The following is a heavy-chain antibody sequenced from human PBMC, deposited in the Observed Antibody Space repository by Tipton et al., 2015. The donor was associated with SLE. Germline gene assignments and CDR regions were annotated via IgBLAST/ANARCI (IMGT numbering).Heavy chain of an antibody. D-gene: IGHD6-19*01. CDR2: IYYSGST. Sequence: TLSLTCTVSGGSISSHYWSWFRQPPGKGLEWIGYIYYSGSTNYNPPLKSRVTISVDTSKNQFSLKLSSVTAADTAVYYCARDQAVAGSYYFDYWGQGTLVTVSS. J-gene: IGHJ4*02. CDR1: GGSISSHY. CDR3: ARDQAVAGSYYFDY. V-gene: IGHV4-59*11.